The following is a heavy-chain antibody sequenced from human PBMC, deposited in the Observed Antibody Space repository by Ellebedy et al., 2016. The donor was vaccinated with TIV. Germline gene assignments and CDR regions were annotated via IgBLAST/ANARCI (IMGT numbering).Heavy chain of an antibody. CDR3: ARGSGRLLWFGELSHRDYYYYYGMDV. V-gene: IGHV3-30*01. J-gene: IGHJ6*02. CDR1: EFTFSNYA. Sequence: GESLKISCAASEFTFSNYAMHWVRQAPGRGLEWVAVISYDGSKKYYADSVKGRFNISRDNSKNMLYLQMNSLGSEDTAVYYCARGSGRLLWFGELSHRDYYYYYGMDVWGQGTTVTVSS. CDR2: ISYDGSKK. D-gene: IGHD3-10*01.